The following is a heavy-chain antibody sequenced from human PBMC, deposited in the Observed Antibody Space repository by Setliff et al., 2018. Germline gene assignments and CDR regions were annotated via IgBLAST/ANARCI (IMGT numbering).Heavy chain of an antibody. D-gene: IGHD2-21*02. J-gene: IGHJ4*02. V-gene: IGHV1-3*01. CDR3: ARVRPCGVDCSTGVGGPYYFDH. CDR2: INGASGNT. Sequence: ASVKVSCKASGYSLSAYVMHWVRQAPGQRLEWMGWINGASGNTKYSQKFQGRVTITRDTSASTAHMELSSLRSEDTAVYYCARVRPCGVDCSTGVGGPYYFDHWGQGTLVTVSS. CDR1: GYSLSAYV.